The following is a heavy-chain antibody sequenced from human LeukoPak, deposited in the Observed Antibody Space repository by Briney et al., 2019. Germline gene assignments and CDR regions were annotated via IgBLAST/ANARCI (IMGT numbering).Heavy chain of an antibody. Sequence: GGSLRLSCAASGFTFSFYAMSWVRQAPGKGLEWVAGITSSGNTTYYADPVKGRFTISRDNSRNILYLQMNSLRAEDTAVYYCASRNYYDSSGYYYYYFDYWGQGILVTVSS. CDR2: ITSSGNTT. CDR3: ASRNYYDSSGYYYYYFDY. D-gene: IGHD3-22*01. J-gene: IGHJ4*02. V-gene: IGHV3-23*01. CDR1: GFTFSFYA.